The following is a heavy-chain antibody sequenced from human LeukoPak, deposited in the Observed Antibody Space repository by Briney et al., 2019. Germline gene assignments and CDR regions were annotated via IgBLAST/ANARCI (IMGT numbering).Heavy chain of an antibody. D-gene: IGHD6-19*01. V-gene: IGHV4-4*07. Sequence: SETLSLTCTVSGGSISSYYWSWIRQPAGKGLEWIGRIYTSGSTNYSPSLKSRVTMSVDTSKNQFSLKLSSVTAADTAVYYCATRIAVAGTVGEYFQHWGQGTLVTVSS. CDR3: ATRIAVAGTVGEYFQH. J-gene: IGHJ1*01. CDR1: GGSISSYY. CDR2: IYTSGST.